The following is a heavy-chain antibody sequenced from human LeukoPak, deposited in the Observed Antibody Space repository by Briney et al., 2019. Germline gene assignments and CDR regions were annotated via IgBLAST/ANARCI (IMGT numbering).Heavy chain of an antibody. Sequence: PGGSLRLSCSASGFTFSSYPMHWVRQAPGKGLEYVSSISGGGTTDYADSVRGRFTISGDNSKNTLYLQMSSLSPEDTAVYYCVRNLPMDYWGQGTLVTVSS. V-gene: IGHV3-64D*06. CDR1: GFTFSSYP. D-gene: IGHD1-14*01. J-gene: IGHJ4*02. CDR2: ISGGGTT. CDR3: VRNLPMDY.